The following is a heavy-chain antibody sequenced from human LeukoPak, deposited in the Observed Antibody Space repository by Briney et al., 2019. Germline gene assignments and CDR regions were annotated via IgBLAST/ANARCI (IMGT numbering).Heavy chain of an antibody. CDR2: IIPIFGTA. V-gene: IGHV1-69*05. J-gene: IGHJ4*02. D-gene: IGHD6-25*01. CDR1: GYTFTSYG. Sequence: ASVKVSCKASGYTFTSYGISWVRQAPGQGLEWMGGIIPIFGTANYAQKFQGRVTITTDESTSTAYMELSSLRSEDTAVYYCAREESGAADYWGQGTLVTVSS. CDR3: AREESGAADY.